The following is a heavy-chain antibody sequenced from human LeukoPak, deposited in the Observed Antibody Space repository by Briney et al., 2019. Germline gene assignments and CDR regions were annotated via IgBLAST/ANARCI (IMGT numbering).Heavy chain of an antibody. CDR3: ARVGYCSSTSCYFGLDY. CDR1: GFTFSSYA. J-gene: IGHJ4*02. Sequence: GGSLRLSCAASGFTFSSYAMHWVRQAPGKGLEWVAVISYAGSNKYYADSVKGRFTISRDNAKNSLYLQMNSLRAEETAVYYCARVGYCSSTSCYFGLDYWGQGTLVTVSS. D-gene: IGHD2-2*01. V-gene: IGHV3-30*07. CDR2: ISYAGSNK.